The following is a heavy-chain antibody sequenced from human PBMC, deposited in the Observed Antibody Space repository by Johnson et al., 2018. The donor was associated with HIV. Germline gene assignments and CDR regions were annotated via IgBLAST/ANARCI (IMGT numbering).Heavy chain of an antibody. J-gene: IGHJ3*02. D-gene: IGHD5-18*01. V-gene: IGHV3-66*03. CDR3: ARVSLAYSYGYDALDI. Sequence: VQLVESGGGLIQPGGSLRLSCEASGFTVSSNYMSWVRQAPGKGLEWVSVIYSGGSTYYADSVKGRFTISRDNSKNTLFLQLNSLRPEDTAVYYCARVSLAYSYGYDALDIWGQGTMVTVSA. CDR1: GFTVSSNY. CDR2: IYSGGST.